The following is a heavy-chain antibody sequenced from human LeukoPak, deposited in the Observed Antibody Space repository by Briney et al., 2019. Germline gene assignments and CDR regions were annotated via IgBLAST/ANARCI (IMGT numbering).Heavy chain of an antibody. CDR3: ARGGPYCTNGVCYLDY. CDR1: GGSISSYY. D-gene: IGHD2-8*01. Sequence: SETLSLTCTVSGGSISSYYWSWIRQPAGKGLECIGRIYISGSTNYNPALKSRVTLSVDTSKNQFSLKLSSVTAADTAVYYCARGGPYCTNGVCYLDYWGQGTLVTVSS. V-gene: IGHV4-4*07. J-gene: IGHJ4*02. CDR2: IYISGST.